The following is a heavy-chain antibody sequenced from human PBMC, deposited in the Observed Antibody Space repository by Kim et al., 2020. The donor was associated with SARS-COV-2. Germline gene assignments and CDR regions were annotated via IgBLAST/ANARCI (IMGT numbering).Heavy chain of an antibody. D-gene: IGHD2-15*01. J-gene: IGHJ4*02. CDR3: ARDPPYCSGGSCHY. V-gene: IGHV3-21*01. Sequence: YADSVKGRFTISRDNAKNSLYLQMNSLRAEDTAVYYCARDPPYCSGGSCHYWGQGTLVTVSS.